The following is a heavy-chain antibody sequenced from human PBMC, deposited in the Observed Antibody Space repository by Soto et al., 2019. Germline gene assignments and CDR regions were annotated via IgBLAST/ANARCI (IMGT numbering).Heavy chain of an antibody. D-gene: IGHD2-15*01. CDR3: ARDQVFIGYCSGGSCYSRPFDY. V-gene: IGHV1-69*13. CDR1: GGAFSSYA. J-gene: IGHJ4*02. Sequence: SVKVSCKASGGAFSSYAISWVRQAPGQGLEWMGGIIPIFGTANYAQKFQGRVTFTADESTSSAYMELSSLRSEDAAVYYCARDQVFIGYCSGGSCYSRPFDYWGQGTLVTVSS. CDR2: IIPIFGTA.